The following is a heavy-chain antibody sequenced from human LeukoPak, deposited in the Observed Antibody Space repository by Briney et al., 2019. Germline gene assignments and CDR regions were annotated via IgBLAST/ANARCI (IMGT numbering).Heavy chain of an antibody. Sequence: PSETLSLTCTVSGGSISSNNYYWGWIRQPPGKGLEWIGSIYYSGSTYYNPSLKSRVAISVDTSENQFSLKLSSVTAADTAVYYCARIEDYGGNSVNYWGQGTLVTVSS. D-gene: IGHD4-23*01. CDR3: ARIEDYGGNSVNY. CDR2: IYYSGST. CDR1: GGSISSNNYY. J-gene: IGHJ4*02. V-gene: IGHV4-39*07.